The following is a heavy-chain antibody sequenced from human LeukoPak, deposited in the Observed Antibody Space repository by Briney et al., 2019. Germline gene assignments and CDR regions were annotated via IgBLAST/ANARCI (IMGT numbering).Heavy chain of an antibody. CDR2: ITTYNGEK. D-gene: IGHD2-8*01. CDR1: GYTLSEYD. CDR3: ARDCSNGVCYPRDY. Sequence: GASVKVSCKASGYTLSEYDISWVRQAPGQGLEWVGWITTYNGEKIYSQKFQGRVTMTTDTSSGTYYMELRNLRSDDTAIYYCARDCSNGVCYPRDYWGQGTLVIVSS. V-gene: IGHV1-18*01. J-gene: IGHJ4*02.